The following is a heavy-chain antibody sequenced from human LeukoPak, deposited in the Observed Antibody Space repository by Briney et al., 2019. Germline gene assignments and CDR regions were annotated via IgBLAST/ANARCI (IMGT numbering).Heavy chain of an antibody. CDR3: ARHGRHWSYYFDY. CDR2: IRDDGGEK. Sequence: PGGSLRLPCAASGFTFRTYWMSWVRQAPGKGLEWVANIRDDGGEKHYVDSVEGRFTISRDNAKNSLFLQMNTLRAEDTAIYFCARHGRHWSYYFDYWGQGSLVTVSS. J-gene: IGHJ4*02. CDR1: GFTFRTYW. D-gene: IGHD1-1*01. V-gene: IGHV3-7*03.